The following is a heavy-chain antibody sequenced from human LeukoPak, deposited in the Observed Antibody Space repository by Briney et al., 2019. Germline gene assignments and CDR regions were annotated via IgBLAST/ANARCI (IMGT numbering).Heavy chain of an antibody. J-gene: IGHJ3*02. CDR2: INHSGST. V-gene: IGHV4-34*01. CDR1: GGSFSGYY. CDR3: ARLHMIVVARRYDAFDI. Sequence: SETLSLTCAVYGGSFSGYYWSWIRQPPGKGLEWIGEINHSGSTNYNPSLKSRVTISVDTSKNQFSLKLSSVTAADTAVYYCARLHMIVVARRYDAFDIWGQGTMVTVSS. D-gene: IGHD3-22*01.